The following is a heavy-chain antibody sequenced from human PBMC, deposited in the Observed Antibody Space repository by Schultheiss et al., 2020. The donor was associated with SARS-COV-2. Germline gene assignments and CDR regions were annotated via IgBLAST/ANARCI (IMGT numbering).Heavy chain of an antibody. CDR1: GFTFSSYA. Sequence: GGSLRLSCAASGFTFSSYAMSWVRQAPGKGLEWVSAISGSGGSTYYADSVKGRFTISRDNSKNTLYLQMNSLRAGDTAVYYCARGRTSWANYYDSSGYYSWRGSAFDIWGQGTMVTVSS. J-gene: IGHJ3*02. CDR2: ISGSGGST. D-gene: IGHD3-22*01. CDR3: ARGRTSWANYYDSSGYYSWRGSAFDI. V-gene: IGHV3-23*01.